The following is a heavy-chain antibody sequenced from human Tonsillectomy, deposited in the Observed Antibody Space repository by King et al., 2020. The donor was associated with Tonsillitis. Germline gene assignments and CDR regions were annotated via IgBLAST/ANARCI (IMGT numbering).Heavy chain of an antibody. D-gene: IGHD2-15*01. V-gene: IGHV4-34*01. CDR2: IYHSGST. CDR1: GGSVSGYY. CDR3: ASASVGYCSGGGCTGYMDV. J-gene: IGHJ6*03. Sequence: VQLQQWGAGLLKPSETLSLTCAVYGGSVSGYYWSWIRQPPGKGLEWIEEIYHSGSTNYNPSLKSRVTISVDTSKNQFSLKLSTVTAPDTTVYYGASASVGYCSGGGCTGYMDVWGKGTTVTVSS.